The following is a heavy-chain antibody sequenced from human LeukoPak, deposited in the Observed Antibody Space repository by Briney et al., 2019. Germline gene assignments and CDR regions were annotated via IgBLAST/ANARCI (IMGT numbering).Heavy chain of an antibody. CDR1: GGTFSICG. CDR2: IIPILGIA. D-gene: IGHD3-22*01. V-gene: IGHV1-69*04. CDR3: AREGEEGGYYYYFDY. Sequence: EASVKVSCKAFGGTFSICGVSWVRQAPGQGLEWMGRIIPILGIANYAQKFQGRVTITADKSTSTAYMELSSLRSEDTAVYYCAREGEEGGYYYYFDYWGQGTLVTVSS. J-gene: IGHJ4*02.